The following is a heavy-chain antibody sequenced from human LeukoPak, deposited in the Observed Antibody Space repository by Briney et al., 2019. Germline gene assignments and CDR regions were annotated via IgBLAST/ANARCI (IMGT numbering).Heavy chain of an antibody. CDR2: ISGSDGNT. J-gene: IGHJ3*02. CDR1: GFTFSNYA. Sequence: GGSLRLSCAASGFTFSNYAMTWVRQAPGKGLEWVSSISGSDGNTYYADSVKGRFTISRDNSETTVYLQMNSLRAEDTAVYYCAKGRDCSGGSCYRGFDIWGQGTMVTVSS. CDR3: AKGRDCSGGSCYRGFDI. V-gene: IGHV3-23*01. D-gene: IGHD2-15*01.